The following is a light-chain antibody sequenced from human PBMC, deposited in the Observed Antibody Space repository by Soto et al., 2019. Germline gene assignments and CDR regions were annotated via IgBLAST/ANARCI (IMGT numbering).Light chain of an antibody. CDR2: EVR. Sequence: QSALTQPASVSGSPGQSITVSCTGTSSDVGLYDFVSWYQQYPGKAPKLLIYEVRYRPSGISSRFSGSKSGNTASLTISGLQAEDEGDYYCNSYRRNPTFYVFGTGTKLTVL. CDR1: SSDVGLYDF. CDR3: NSYRRNPTFYV. V-gene: IGLV2-14*01. J-gene: IGLJ1*01.